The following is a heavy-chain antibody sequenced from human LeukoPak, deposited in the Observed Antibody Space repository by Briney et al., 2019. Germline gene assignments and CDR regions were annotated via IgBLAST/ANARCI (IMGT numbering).Heavy chain of an antibody. D-gene: IGHD6-6*01. Sequence: GASLKISCKGSGYRFTSYWIGWVRQMPGKGLEWMGIIYPGDSDTRYSPSFQGQVTISADKSISTAYLQWSSLKASDTAMYYCFQASSSSFDYWGQGTLVTVSS. CDR1: GYRFTSYW. CDR2: IYPGDSDT. CDR3: FQASSSSFDY. V-gene: IGHV5-51*01. J-gene: IGHJ4*02.